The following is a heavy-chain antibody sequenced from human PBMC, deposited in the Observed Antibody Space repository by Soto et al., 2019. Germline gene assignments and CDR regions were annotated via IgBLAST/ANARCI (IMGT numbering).Heavy chain of an antibody. D-gene: IGHD3-22*01. CDR2: VSGSGGST. CDR3: AKGASYYYDTGGYYGY. J-gene: IGHJ4*02. Sequence: GGSLRLSCAASGFTFNNYAMSWVRQAPGKGLEWVSAVSGSGGSTFYADSVKGRFTISRDNSKNTLYLQMNSLRAEDTAVFYCAKGASYYYDTGGYYGYWGQGTLVTVSS. V-gene: IGHV3-23*01. CDR1: GFTFNNYA.